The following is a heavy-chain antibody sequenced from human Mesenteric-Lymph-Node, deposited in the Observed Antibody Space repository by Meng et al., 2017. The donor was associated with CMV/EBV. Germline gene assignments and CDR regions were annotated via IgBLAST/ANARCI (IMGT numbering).Heavy chain of an antibody. V-gene: IGHV3-7*01. CDR2: IKQDGSEK. CDR3: ARASDYSNLFDY. D-gene: IGHD4-11*01. J-gene: IGHJ4*02. Sequence: GESLKISCAASGFTFSSYWMSWVRQAPGKGLEWVANIKQDGSEKYYVDSVKGRFTISRDNAKNSLYLQMNSLRAEDTAVYYCARASDYSNLFDYWGQGTLVTVSS. CDR1: GFTFSSYW.